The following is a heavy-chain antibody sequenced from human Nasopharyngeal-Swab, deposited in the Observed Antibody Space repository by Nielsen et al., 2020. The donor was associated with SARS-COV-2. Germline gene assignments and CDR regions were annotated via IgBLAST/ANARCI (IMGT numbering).Heavy chain of an antibody. V-gene: IGHV1-69*13. CDR2: IIPIFGTA. CDR3: ARITMVRGVIIYWYFDL. J-gene: IGHJ2*01. D-gene: IGHD3-10*01. CDR1: GGTFSSYA. Sequence: SVKVSYKASGGTFSSYAISWVRQAPRQGLEWMGGIIPIFGTANYAQKFQGRVTITADESTSTAYMELSSLRSEDTAVYYCARITMVRGVIIYWYFDLWGRGTLVTVSS.